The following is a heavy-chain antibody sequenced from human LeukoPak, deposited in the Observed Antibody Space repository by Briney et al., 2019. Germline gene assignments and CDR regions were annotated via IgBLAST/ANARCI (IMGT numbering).Heavy chain of an antibody. CDR3: VGKDFYRN. CDR1: GFTFSDYW. V-gene: IGHV3-7*01. J-gene: IGHJ4*02. CDR2: IKHDGSGP. D-gene: IGHD2/OR15-2a*01. Sequence: PGGSLRLSCAASGFTFSDYWMSWVRQTPGKGLEWVANIKHDGSGPSYVDSVKGRFSISRDNAKNSLFLEMNNLRAEDTAVYYCVGKDFYRNWGQGTLVTVSS.